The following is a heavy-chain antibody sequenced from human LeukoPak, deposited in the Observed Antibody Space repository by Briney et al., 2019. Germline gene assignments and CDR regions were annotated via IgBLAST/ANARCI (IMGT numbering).Heavy chain of an antibody. J-gene: IGHJ6*03. Sequence: GGSLRISCAASGFSVSSYSMNWVRQAPGKGLEWVSYISSSSSTIYYADSVKGRFTISRDNAKNSLYLQMNSPRAEDTAVYYCARDQMTTVTNYYYYYMDVWGKGTTVTVSS. V-gene: IGHV3-48*01. CDR1: GFSVSSYS. D-gene: IGHD4-17*01. CDR3: ARDQMTTVTNYYYYYMDV. CDR2: ISSSSSTI.